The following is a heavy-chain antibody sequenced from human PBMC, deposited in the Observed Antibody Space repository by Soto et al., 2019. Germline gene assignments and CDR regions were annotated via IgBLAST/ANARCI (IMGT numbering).Heavy chain of an antibody. CDR2: IWYDGSNK. CDR1: GFTFSSYG. J-gene: IGHJ4*02. Sequence: QVQLVESGGGVVQPGRSLRLSCAASGFTFSSYGMHWVRQAPGKGLEWVAVIWYDGSNKYYADSVKGRFTISRDNSKNTLYLQMNSLGAEDSAVYYCARVGYCCSGDSCYPGFWGQGSLVNVSS. D-gene: IGHD2-15*01. V-gene: IGHV3-33*01. CDR3: ARVGYCCSGDSCYPGF.